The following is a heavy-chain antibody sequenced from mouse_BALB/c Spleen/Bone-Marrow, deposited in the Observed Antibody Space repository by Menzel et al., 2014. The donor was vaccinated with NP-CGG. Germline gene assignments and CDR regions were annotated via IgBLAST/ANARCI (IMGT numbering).Heavy chain of an antibody. Sequence: EVKLMESGGGLVQPGGSMKLSCVASGFTFSNYWMNWVRQSPEKGLEWVAEIRLKSNNYATHYAESVKGRFTISRDDSKSRVYLQMNNLSAEDTGIYYCTRRGRGYAMDYWGQGTSVTVSS. CDR3: TRRGRGYAMDY. J-gene: IGHJ4*01. V-gene: IGHV6-6*02. CDR2: IRLKSNNYAT. CDR1: GFTFSNYW.